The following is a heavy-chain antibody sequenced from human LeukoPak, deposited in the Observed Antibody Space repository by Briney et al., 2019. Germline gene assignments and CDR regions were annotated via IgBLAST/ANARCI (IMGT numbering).Heavy chain of an antibody. J-gene: IGHJ4*02. CDR2: IYSGGST. D-gene: IGHD3-3*01. V-gene: IGHV3-66*01. Sequence: PGGSLRLSCAVSGFSVNNHYISWVRQAPGKGLEWVSVIYSGGSTYYADSVKGRFTISRDNSKNTVYLQMNSLRAEDTAVYYCAKDFTIFGVVIPYYFDYWGQGTLVTVSS. CDR3: AKDFTIFGVVIPYYFDY. CDR1: GFSVNNHY.